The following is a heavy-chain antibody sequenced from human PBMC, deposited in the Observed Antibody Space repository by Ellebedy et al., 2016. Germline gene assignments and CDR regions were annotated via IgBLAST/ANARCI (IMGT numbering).Heavy chain of an antibody. CDR2: IYYSGST. CDR3: AREAADTRRGGYYMDV. Sequence: SETLSLTXTVSGGSISRGGYYWSWIRQHPGKGLEWIGYIYYSGSTYYNPSLRGRVTISVDTSKNQFSLKLNSVTAADTAVYYCAREAADTRRGGYYMDVWGRGTTVTVSS. D-gene: IGHD6-13*01. J-gene: IGHJ6*03. CDR1: GGSISRGGYY. V-gene: IGHV4-31*03.